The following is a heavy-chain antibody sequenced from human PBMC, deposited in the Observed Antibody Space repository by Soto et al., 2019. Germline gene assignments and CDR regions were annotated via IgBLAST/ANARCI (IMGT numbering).Heavy chain of an antibody. D-gene: IGHD2-15*01. CDR3: ARDHPGYCSGGSCSGGGMDV. CDR2: IWYDGSNK. V-gene: IGHV3-33*01. J-gene: IGHJ6*02. CDR1: GFTFSSYG. Sequence: ESGGGVVQPGRSLRLSCAASGFTFSSYGMHWVRQAPGKGLEWVAVIWYDGSNKYYADSVKGRFTISRDNSKNTLYLQMNSLRAEDTGVYYCARDHPGYCSGGSCSGGGMDVWGQGTTVTVSS.